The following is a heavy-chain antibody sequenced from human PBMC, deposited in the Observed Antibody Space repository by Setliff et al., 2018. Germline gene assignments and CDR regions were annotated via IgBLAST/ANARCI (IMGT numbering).Heavy chain of an antibody. V-gene: IGHV4-38-2*02. CDR2: IYHSGST. CDR3: AKHRSYFDY. CDR1: GYSISNDYF. J-gene: IGHJ4*02. Sequence: SETLSLTCIVSGYSISNDYFWGWIRQPPGKGLEWIGSIYHSGSTSYYPSLKSRVTISVDTSKNQFSLNLSSVTAADTAVYYCAKHRSYFDYWGQGTLVTSPQ.